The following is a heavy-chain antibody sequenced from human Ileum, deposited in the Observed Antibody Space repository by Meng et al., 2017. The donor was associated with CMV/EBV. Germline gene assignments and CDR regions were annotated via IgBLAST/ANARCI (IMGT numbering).Heavy chain of an antibody. CDR2: INPNSGGT. J-gene: IGHJ6*02. CDR1: GYTFTGYY. Sequence: ASVKVSCKASGYTFTGYYMHWVRQAPGQGLEWMGWINPNSGGTNYAQKFQGRVTMTRETSISTAYMELSRLRSDDTAVYYCARDKSLDYDFWCGYYRGRGFYGMDVWGQGTMVTVSS. CDR3: ARDKSLDYDFWCGYYRGRGFYGMDV. D-gene: IGHD3-3*01. V-gene: IGHV1-2*02.